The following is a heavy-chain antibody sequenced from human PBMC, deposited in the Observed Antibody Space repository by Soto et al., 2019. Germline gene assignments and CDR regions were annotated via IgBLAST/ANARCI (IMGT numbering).Heavy chain of an antibody. CDR2: IYYSGST. V-gene: IGHV4-59*08. CDR1: GGSISSYY. CDR3: ASANWNDVGYFDY. J-gene: IGHJ4*02. Sequence: SETLSLTCTVSGGSISSYYWSWIRQPPGKGLEWIGYIYYSGSTNYNPSLKSRVTISVDTSKNQFSLKLSSVTAADTAVYYCASANWNDVGYFDYWGQGTLVTVSS. D-gene: IGHD1-1*01.